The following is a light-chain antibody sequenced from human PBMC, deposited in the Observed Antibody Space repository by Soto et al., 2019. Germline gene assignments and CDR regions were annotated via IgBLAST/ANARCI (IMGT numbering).Light chain of an antibody. J-gene: IGLJ3*02. V-gene: IGLV1-44*01. CDR3: SSYTTSGTRWV. Sequence: QSVLTQPPSASGTPGQRVTISCSGSSSNIGNNLVNWYKQLPGTPPKLLIYSNYQRPSGVPDRFSGSKSDTSASLAVSGLQSEDEAVYYCSSYTTSGTRWVFGGGTKLTVL. CDR1: SSNIGNNL. CDR2: SNY.